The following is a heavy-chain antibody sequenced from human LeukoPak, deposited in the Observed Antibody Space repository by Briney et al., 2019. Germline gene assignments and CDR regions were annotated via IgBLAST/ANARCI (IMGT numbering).Heavy chain of an antibody. V-gene: IGHV3-23*01. J-gene: IGHJ5*02. Sequence: PGGSLRLSCAASGFTFSSYAMSWVRQATGKGLEWVSAISGSGGSTYYADSVKGRFTISRDNSKNTLYLQMNSLRAEDTAVYYCAKVLTFDYAGNWFDPWGQGTLVTVSS. CDR1: GFTFSSYA. CDR3: AKVLTFDYAGNWFDP. D-gene: IGHD3-9*01. CDR2: ISGSGGST.